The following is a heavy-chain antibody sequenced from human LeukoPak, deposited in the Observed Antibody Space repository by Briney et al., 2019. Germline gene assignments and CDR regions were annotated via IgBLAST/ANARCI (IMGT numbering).Heavy chain of an antibody. Sequence: GASVKVSCKASEYPFSRSVIHWVRQAPGQRLEWMGWINAGNGDTEYPQNFQGRATITRDTSASTAYMELSSLRSEDTSVYYCATISRGIAVDHDAFDVWGQGTMVTVSS. D-gene: IGHD6-19*01. CDR1: EYPFSRSV. J-gene: IGHJ3*01. CDR2: INAGNGDT. CDR3: ATISRGIAVDHDAFDV. V-gene: IGHV1-3*01.